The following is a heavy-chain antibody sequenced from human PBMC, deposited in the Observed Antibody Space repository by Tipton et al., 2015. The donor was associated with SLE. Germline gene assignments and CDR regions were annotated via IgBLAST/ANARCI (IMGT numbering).Heavy chain of an antibody. J-gene: IGHJ4*02. V-gene: IGHV1-69*10. Sequence: QSGPEVKKPGASVKVSCKASGYTFTSYGISWVRQAPGQGLEWMGGIIPILGIANYPQKFQGRVTITTDESTSTAYMELSSLRSEDTAVYYCAIAVAGPGRYWGQGTLVTVSS. D-gene: IGHD6-19*01. CDR3: AIAVAGPGRY. CDR2: IIPILGIA. CDR1: GYTFTSYG.